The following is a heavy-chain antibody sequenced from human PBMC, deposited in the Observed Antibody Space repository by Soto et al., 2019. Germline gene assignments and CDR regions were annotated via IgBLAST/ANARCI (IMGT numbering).Heavy chain of an antibody. V-gene: IGHV4-31*03. Sequence: SETLSLTCTVSGGSISSGGYYWSWIRQHPGKGLEWIGYIYYSGSTYYNPSLKSRVTISVDTSKNQFSLKLSSVTAADTAVYYCASVAPGGRYYGSGSYDWGQGTLVTVSS. J-gene: IGHJ4*02. D-gene: IGHD3-10*01. CDR2: IYYSGST. CDR3: ASVAPGGRYYGSGSYD. CDR1: GGSISSGGYY.